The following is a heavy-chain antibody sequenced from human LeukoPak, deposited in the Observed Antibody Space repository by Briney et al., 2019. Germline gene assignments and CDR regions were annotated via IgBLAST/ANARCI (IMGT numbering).Heavy chain of an antibody. CDR3: AKPGGPAALNWAFDI. J-gene: IGHJ3*02. V-gene: IGHV3-23*01. Sequence: PGGSLRLSCAASGFSFSAYPMGWVRQAPGKGLQWLSGISASGDVTFHADRVKGRFAISRDNSKNTLYLQMNSLRAEDTAVYYCAKPGGPAALNWAFDIWGQGTMVTVSS. D-gene: IGHD2-2*01. CDR1: GFSFSAYP. CDR2: ISASGDVT.